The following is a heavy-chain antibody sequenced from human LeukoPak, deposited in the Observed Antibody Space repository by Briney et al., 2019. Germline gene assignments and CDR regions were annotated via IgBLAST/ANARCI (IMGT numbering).Heavy chain of an antibody. V-gene: IGHV3-7*01. CDR1: GFSFNGDW. CDR2: IKPDGSQN. Sequence: GGSLRLSCVASGFSFNGDWMNWVRQAPGKGLEWVANIKPDGSQNYYVDSVKGRFTITSDNAEKSLFLQMNSLGAEDTAVYYCVRDGPAFLDFDYWGQGTLVTVSS. CDR3: VRDGPAFLDFDY. J-gene: IGHJ4*02. D-gene: IGHD2-2*01.